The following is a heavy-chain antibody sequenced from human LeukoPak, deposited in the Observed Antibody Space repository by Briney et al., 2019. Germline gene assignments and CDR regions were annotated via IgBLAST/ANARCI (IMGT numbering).Heavy chain of an antibody. CDR3: ARDRMVYEY. D-gene: IGHD2-8*01. J-gene: IGHJ4*02. V-gene: IGHV3-23*01. CDR2: ISDSGGST. CDR1: GFTFSTYA. Sequence: GALRLSCAASGFTFSTYAMSWIRQAPGKGLEWVSAISDSGGSTYYADSVKGRFSISRDNSKNTLYPQMNSLRAEDTAVYYCARDRMVYEYWGQGTRVTVSS.